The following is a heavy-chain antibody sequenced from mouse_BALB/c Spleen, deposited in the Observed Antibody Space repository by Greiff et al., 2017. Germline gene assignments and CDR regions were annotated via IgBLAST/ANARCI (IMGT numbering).Heavy chain of an antibody. CDR1: GFTFSSFG. CDR3: ARDPFDY. CDR2: ISSGSSTI. V-gene: IGHV5-17*02. J-gene: IGHJ2*01. Sequence: EVKVVESGGGLVQPGGSRKLSCAASGFTFSSFGMHWVRQAPEKGLEWVAYISSGSSTIYYADTVKGRFTISRDNPKNTLFLQMTSLRSEDTAMYYCARDPFDYWGQGTTLTVSS.